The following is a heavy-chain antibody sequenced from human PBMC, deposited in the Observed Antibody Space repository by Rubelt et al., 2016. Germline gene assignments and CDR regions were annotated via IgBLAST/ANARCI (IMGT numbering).Heavy chain of an antibody. CDR1: GFTFSSYS. CDR3: ARSDGGSYFPWNFDY. J-gene: IGHJ4*02. Sequence: EVQLVESGGGLVKPGGSLRLSCAASGFTFSSYSMNWVRQAPGKGLEWVSSISSSSSYIYYADSVKGRVTISRDNAKNSLYLQMNSLRAEDTAVYYCARSDGGSYFPWNFDYWGQGTLVTVSS. V-gene: IGHV3-21*01. CDR2: ISSSSSYI. D-gene: IGHD1-26*01.